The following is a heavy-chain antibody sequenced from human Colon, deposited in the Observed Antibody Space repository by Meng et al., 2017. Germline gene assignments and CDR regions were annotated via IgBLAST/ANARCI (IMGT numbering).Heavy chain of an antibody. CDR1: GGSFTDFY. J-gene: IGHJ4*02. D-gene: IGHD3-22*01. CDR3: ARVDFPGDFRDSSGLGL. V-gene: IGHV4-34*01. Sequence: QVQLKEWGARLLRPSETLSLTCTVYGGSFTDFYWSWVRQSPERGLEWIGEINHDGGTNYNPSLSSRVTISLDTSKNQFFLKMNSVTAADTAVYYCARVDFPGDFRDSSGLGLWGQGTLVTVSS. CDR2: INHDGGT.